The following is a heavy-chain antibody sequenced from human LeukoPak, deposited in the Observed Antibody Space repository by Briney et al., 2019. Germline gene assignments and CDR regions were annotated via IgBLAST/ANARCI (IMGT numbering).Heavy chain of an antibody. CDR1: GGSISSSSYY. D-gene: IGHD6-25*01. Sequence: SETLSLTCTVSGGSISSSSYYWGWIRQPPGRGLEWIGNIYYRGNTFYSPSLKSRVTVSVDTSKNQFSLKLNSVTAADTAIYYCARQSTIAAAKIDPWGQGSLVTVSS. CDR3: ARQSTIAAAKIDP. CDR2: IYYRGNT. J-gene: IGHJ5*02. V-gene: IGHV4-39*01.